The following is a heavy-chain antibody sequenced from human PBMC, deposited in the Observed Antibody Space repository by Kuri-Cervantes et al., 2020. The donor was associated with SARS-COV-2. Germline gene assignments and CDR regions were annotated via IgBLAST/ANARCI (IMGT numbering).Heavy chain of an antibody. CDR2: ISGSGGST. CDR3: ARGPNYYYMDV. D-gene: IGHD3-10*01. J-gene: IGHJ6*03. Sequence: LSLTCAASGFTFSSYAMSWVRQAPGKGQKWVSAISGSGGSTYYADSVKGRFTISRDNSKNTLYLQMNSLRAEDTAVYYCARGPNYYYMDVWGKGTTVTVSS. V-gene: IGHV3-23*01. CDR1: GFTFSSYA.